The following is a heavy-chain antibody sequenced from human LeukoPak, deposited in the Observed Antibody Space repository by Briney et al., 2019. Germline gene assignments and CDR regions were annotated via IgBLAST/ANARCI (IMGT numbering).Heavy chain of an antibody. CDR3: ARGSPYDDLDAFDI. CDR1: GFTLSSYE. CDR2: INSSGSTP. Sequence: LGGSLRLSCTASGFTLSSYEMNWVRQAPGQGLEWVSCINSSGSTPDYADSLQGRFTISRDNATNSLYLQMNSLGAEDTAVYYCARGSPYDDLDAFDIWGQGTMVTVSS. D-gene: IGHD3-16*01. V-gene: IGHV3-48*03. J-gene: IGHJ3*02.